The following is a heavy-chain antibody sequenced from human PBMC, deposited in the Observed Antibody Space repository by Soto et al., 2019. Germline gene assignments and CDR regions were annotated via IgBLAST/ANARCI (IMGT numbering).Heavy chain of an antibody. CDR2: IYHSGST. CDR1: GGSISSGGYS. V-gene: IGHV4-30-2*01. D-gene: IGHD3-22*01. Sequence: SSETLSLTCAVSGGSISSGGYSWNWIRQPPGKGLEWIGYIYHSGSTSYNPSLKSRVSISVDKSKNQFSLKLSSVTAADTAVYYCARDAITGYYYEKWGRGTLVTVSS. J-gene: IGHJ4*02. CDR3: ARDAITGYYYEK.